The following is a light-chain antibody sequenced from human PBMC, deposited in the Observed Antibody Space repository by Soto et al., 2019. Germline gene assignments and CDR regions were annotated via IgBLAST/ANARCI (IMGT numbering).Light chain of an antibody. J-gene: IGLJ2*01. CDR3: QSYDSSLSGSI. V-gene: IGLV1-40*01. Sequence: QSVLTQPPSVSGAPGQRVTISCTGSSSNIGAGYDVHWYQQLPGTALKLLIYGNSNRPSGVPDRFSGSKSGTSASLAITGLKAEDEADYYWQSYDSSLSGSIFGGGTKLTVL. CDR2: GNS. CDR1: SSNIGAGYD.